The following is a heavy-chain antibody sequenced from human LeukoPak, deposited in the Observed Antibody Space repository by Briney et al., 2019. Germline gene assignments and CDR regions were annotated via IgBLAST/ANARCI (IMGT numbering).Heavy chain of an antibody. J-gene: IGHJ6*02. CDR3: ATYTHWVAGDV. CDR2: MNQDGSAK. Sequence: GGSLRLSCAASGFTFSNSWMSWVRQAPGKGLEWVANMNQDGSAKGYVDSVKGRFTISRDNARNSLYLQMSSLRPEDTAVYYCATYTHWVAGDVWGQGTTVTVSS. D-gene: IGHD3-16*01. CDR1: GFTFSNSW. V-gene: IGHV3-7*01.